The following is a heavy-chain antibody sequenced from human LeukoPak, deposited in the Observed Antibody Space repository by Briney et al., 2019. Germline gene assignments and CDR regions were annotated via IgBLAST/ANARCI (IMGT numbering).Heavy chain of an antibody. CDR2: INHSGST. CDR3: ARVQGGGYSSGWEYAFDI. J-gene: IGHJ3*02. V-gene: IGHV4-34*01. Sequence: SETLSLTCSVSGVSISAYYWSWIRQPPGKGLEWIGEINHSGSTNYNPSLKSRVTMSVDTSKNQFSLKLSSVTAADTAVYYCARVQGGGYSSGWEYAFDIWGQGTMVTVSS. CDR1: GVSISAYY. D-gene: IGHD6-19*01.